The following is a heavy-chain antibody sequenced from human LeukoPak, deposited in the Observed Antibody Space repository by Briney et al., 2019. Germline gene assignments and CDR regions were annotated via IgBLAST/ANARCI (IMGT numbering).Heavy chain of an antibody. CDR2: MNPNSGNT. CDR1: GYTFTGYY. V-gene: IGHV1-8*02. D-gene: IGHD3-3*01. CDR3: ARGATLYDFWSGYQNFDY. Sequence: ASVKVSCKASGYTFTGYYMHWVRQAPGQGLEWMGWMNPNSGNTGYAQKFQGRVTMTRNTSISTAYMELSSLRSEDTAVYYCARGATLYDFWSGYQNFDYWGQGTLVTVS. J-gene: IGHJ4*02.